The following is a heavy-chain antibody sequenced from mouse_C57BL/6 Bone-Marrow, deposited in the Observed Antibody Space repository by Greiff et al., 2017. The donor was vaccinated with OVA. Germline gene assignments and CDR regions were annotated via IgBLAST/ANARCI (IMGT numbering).Heavy chain of an antibody. CDR3: TGKPFAY. CDR1: GFTFSNYW. Sequence: EVQVEESGGGLVQPGGSMKLSCVASGFTFSNYWMNWVRQSPEKGLEWVAQIRLKSDNYATHYAESVKGRFTISRDDSKSSVYLQMNNLRAEDTGIYYCTGKPFAYWGQGTLVTVSA. J-gene: IGHJ3*01. CDR2: IRLKSDNYAT. V-gene: IGHV6-3*01.